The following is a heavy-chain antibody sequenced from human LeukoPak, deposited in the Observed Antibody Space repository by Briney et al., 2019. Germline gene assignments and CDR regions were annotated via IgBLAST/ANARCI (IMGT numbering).Heavy chain of an antibody. CDR3: ARDIDFYGGNYFDY. V-gene: IGHV1-69*13. CDR1: GGTFSIYA. D-gene: IGHD4-23*01. CDR2: IIPIFGTA. J-gene: IGHJ4*02. Sequence: SVKVSCTASGGTFSIYAISWVRQAPGQGLEWMGGIIPIFGTANYAQKFQGRVTITADESTSTAYMELSSLRSEDTAVYYCARDIDFYGGNYFDYWGQGTLVTVFS.